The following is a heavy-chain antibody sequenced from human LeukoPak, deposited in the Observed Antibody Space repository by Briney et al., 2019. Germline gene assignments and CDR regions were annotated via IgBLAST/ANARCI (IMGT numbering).Heavy chain of an antibody. J-gene: IGHJ4*02. CDR1: SYSISSSYF. CDR2: IYRSGST. V-gene: IGHV4-38-2*02. Sequence: SETLSLTCTVSSYSISSSYFWGWIRQSPGKGLEWIGNIYRSGSTSYNPSLKSRVTISVDTSKNQFSLNLTSVTAADTAVYYCARGVDYWGQGTLVTVSS. CDR3: ARGVDY.